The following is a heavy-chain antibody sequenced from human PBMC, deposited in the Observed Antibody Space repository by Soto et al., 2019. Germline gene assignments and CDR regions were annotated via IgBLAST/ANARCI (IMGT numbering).Heavy chain of an antibody. D-gene: IGHD4-17*01. CDR2: ISAYNGNT. J-gene: IGHJ4*02. V-gene: IGHV1-18*01. CDR1: GYTFTSYG. Sequence: QVQLVQSGAEVKKPGASVKVSCKASGYTFTSYGISWVRQAPGQGLECMGWISAYNGNTNYAQKLQGRVTMTTCTSTGTASRELMSLTSDDTAGYYCARGTTVETGTYWGQGTLVTVS. CDR3: ARGTTVETGTY.